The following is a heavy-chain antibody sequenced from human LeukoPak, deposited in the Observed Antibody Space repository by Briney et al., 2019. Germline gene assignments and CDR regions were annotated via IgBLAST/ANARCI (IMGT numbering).Heavy chain of an antibody. CDR3: ARDGGRGSGWSTNDY. CDR1: GGSVSSGSYY. Sequence: PSETLSLTCTVSGGSVSSGSYYWSWIRQPPGKGLEWIGYIYYSGSTNYNPSLQSRVTISLDTSKNQFSLNVSSVTAADTAVYYCARDGGRGSGWSTNDYWGRGTLVTVSS. J-gene: IGHJ4*02. D-gene: IGHD6-19*01. CDR2: IYYSGST. V-gene: IGHV4-61*01.